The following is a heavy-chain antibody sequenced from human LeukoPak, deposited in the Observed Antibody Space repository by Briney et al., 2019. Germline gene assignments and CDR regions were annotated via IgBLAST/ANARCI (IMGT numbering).Heavy chain of an antibody. CDR1: GFTFDDYA. CDR2: ISWNSGSI. Sequence: GRSLRLSCAASGFTFDDYAMHWVRQAPGKGLEWVSGISWNSGSIGYADSVKGRFTISRDNAKNSLYLQMNSLRAEDTALYYCAKDIHLGYCSSTSCFGAFDIWGQGTMVTVSS. D-gene: IGHD2-2*01. J-gene: IGHJ3*02. V-gene: IGHV3-9*01. CDR3: AKDIHLGYCSSTSCFGAFDI.